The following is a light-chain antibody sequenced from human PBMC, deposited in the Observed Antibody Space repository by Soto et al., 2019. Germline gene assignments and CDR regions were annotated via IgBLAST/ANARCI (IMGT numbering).Light chain of an antibody. CDR1: QSVNSNF. CDR3: QRYAGSPLT. CDR2: GVF. V-gene: IGKV3-20*01. J-gene: IGKJ2*01. Sequence: ETVLTQSPGTVSLSPGERATLSCRTSQSVNSNFLAWYQQKPDQAPRLLIYGVFNRATGIPDRFSGSGSGTDFPLTISALEPEDSAVYYCQRYAGSPLTFGQGTKLEIK.